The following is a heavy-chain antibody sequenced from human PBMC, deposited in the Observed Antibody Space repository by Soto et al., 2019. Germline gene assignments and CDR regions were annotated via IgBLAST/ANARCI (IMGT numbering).Heavy chain of an antibody. Sequence: GGSLRLSCAASGFTFRSYGMHWVRQAPGKGLEWVAVVWYDASKTYYGDSVKGRFTISRDNSKNTLYLQMSSLRTEDTAVYYCARDIESRYFDYWGQGTPVTVSS. D-gene: IGHD3-22*01. CDR1: GFTFRSYG. V-gene: IGHV3-33*01. J-gene: IGHJ4*02. CDR2: VWYDASKT. CDR3: ARDIESRYFDY.